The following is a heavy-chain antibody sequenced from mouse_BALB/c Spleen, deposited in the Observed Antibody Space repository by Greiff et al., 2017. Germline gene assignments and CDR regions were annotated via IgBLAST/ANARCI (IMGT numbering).Heavy chain of an antibody. CDR2: ISDGGSYT. CDR3: ARDGYADFY. V-gene: IGHV5-4*02. D-gene: IGHD2-2*01. J-gene: IGHJ3*01. CDR1: GFTFSDYY. Sequence: EVQRVESGGGLVKPGGSLKLSCAASGFTFSDYYMYWVRQTPEKRLEWVATISDGGSYTYYPDSVKGRFTISRDNAKNNLYLQMSSLKSEDTAMYYCARDGYADFYWGQGTLVTVSA.